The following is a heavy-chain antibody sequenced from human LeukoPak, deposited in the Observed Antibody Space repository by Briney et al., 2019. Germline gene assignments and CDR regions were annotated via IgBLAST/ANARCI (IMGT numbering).Heavy chain of an antibody. D-gene: IGHD2-2*01. CDR2: ISSRRGYI. CDR3: ARDQCSSNSCYPPELDY. J-gene: IGHJ4*02. CDR1: GFTFSSYG. Sequence: GRSLRLSCAASGFTFSSYGMHWVRQAPGKGLEWVSSISSRRGYIYYADSVKGRFTISRDNAKNSLSLQMNSLRVEDTAVYYCARDQCSSNSCYPPELDYSGQGTLVTVSS. V-gene: IGHV3-21*01.